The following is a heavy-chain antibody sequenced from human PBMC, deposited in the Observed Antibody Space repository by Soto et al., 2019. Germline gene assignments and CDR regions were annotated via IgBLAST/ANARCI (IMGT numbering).Heavy chain of an antibody. CDR2: IYYSGST. J-gene: IGHJ5*02. CDR1: GGSISSYY. V-gene: IGHV4-59*01. Sequence: TSETLSLTCTVSGGSISSYYWSWIRQPPGKGLEWIGYIYYSGSTNYNPSLKSRVTISVDTSKNQFSLKLSSVTAADTAVYYCARGLIKYYDGSGTPGWFDPWGQGTLVTVSS. CDR3: ARGLIKYYDGSGTPGWFDP. D-gene: IGHD3-22*01.